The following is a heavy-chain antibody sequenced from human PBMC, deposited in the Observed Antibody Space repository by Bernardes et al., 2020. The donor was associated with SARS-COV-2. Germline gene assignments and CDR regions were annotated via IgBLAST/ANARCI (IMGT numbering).Heavy chain of an antibody. CDR1: GYTLTSYG. D-gene: IGHD2-15*01. CDR3: AREDIGYCSGGSCQPFDY. CDR2: ISAYNDNT. J-gene: IGHJ4*02. Sequence: ASVKVSCKASGYTLTSYGISWVRQAPGQGLDWMGGISAYNDNTNYAQKLQGRVTMTTDTSTSTAYMELRSLRSDDTAVYYCAREDIGYCSGGSCQPFDYWGQGTLVTVSS. V-gene: IGHV1-18*01.